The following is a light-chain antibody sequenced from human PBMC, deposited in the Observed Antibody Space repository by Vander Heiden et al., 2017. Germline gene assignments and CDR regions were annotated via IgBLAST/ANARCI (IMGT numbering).Light chain of an antibody. CDR3: QQYYSTPT. Sequence: DIVMTQSPDSLAVSLGERAPINCKSSQSVLYSSNNKNYLAWYQQKPGQPPTLLIYWASTRESGVPDRFSGSGSGTDFTLTISSLQAEDVAVYYCQQYYSTPTFGQGTRLEIK. V-gene: IGKV4-1*01. CDR1: QSVLYSSNNKNY. J-gene: IGKJ5*01. CDR2: WAS.